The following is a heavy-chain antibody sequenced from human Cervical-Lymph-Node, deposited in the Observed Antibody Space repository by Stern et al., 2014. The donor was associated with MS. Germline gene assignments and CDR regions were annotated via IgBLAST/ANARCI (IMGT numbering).Heavy chain of an antibody. V-gene: IGHV3-30*18. CDR3: AKGPVWNWYFDL. Sequence: VQLVESGGGVVQPGRSLRLSCAASGFTFSSYDMHWARQAPGTGLERVAVISYDGSNKYYADSVKGRFTISRDNSKNTLYLQMNSLRAEDTAVYYCAKGPVWNWYFDLWGRGTLVTVSS. CDR2: ISYDGSNK. D-gene: IGHD3-16*01. CDR1: GFTFSSYD. J-gene: IGHJ2*01.